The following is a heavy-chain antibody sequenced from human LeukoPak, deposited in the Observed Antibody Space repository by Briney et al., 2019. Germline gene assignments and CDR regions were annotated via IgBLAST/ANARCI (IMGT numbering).Heavy chain of an antibody. J-gene: IGHJ6*02. CDR3: ARDMGLYYDILTGYCPYYGMDV. CDR1: GYTFTGYY. V-gene: IGHV1-2*02. Sequence: ASVKVSCKASGYTFTGYYMHWVRQAPGQGLEWMGWINPNSGGTNYAQKFQGRVTMTRDTSISTAYMELSRLRSDDTAVYYCARDMGLYYDILTGYCPYYGMDVWGQGTTVTVSS. D-gene: IGHD3-9*01. CDR2: INPNSGGT.